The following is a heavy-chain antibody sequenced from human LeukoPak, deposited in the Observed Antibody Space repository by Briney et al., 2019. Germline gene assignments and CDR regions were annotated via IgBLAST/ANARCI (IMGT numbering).Heavy chain of an antibody. CDR1: GGTFSSYA. J-gene: IGHJ4*02. V-gene: IGHV1-69*13. CDR2: IIPIFGTA. D-gene: IGHD3-9*01. Sequence: SVKVSCKASGGTFSSYAISWVRQAPGQGLEWMGGIIPIFGTANYAQKFQGRVTITADESTSTAYMELSSLRSDDTAVYYCARAGYDLLTLAPDPANDYWGQGTLVTVSS. CDR3: ARAGYDLLTLAPDPANDY.